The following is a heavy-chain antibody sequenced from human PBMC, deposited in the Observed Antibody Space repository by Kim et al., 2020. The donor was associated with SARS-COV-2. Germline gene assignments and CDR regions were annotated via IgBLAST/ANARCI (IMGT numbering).Heavy chain of an antibody. CDR2: INPNSGGT. CDR3: ARGGTITAARPGASKYFDY. V-gene: IGHV1-2*06. CDR1: GYTFTGYY. J-gene: IGHJ4*02. Sequence: ASVKVSCKASGYTFTGYYMHWVRQAPGQGLEWMGRINPNSGGTNYAQKFQGRVSMTRDTSISPAYMELSRLRSDDTAVYYCARGGTITAARPGASKYFDYWGQGTLGTVSS. D-gene: IGHD6-6*01.